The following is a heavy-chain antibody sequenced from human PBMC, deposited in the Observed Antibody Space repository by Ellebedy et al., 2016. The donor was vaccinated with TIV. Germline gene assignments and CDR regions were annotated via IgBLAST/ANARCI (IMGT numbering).Heavy chain of an antibody. D-gene: IGHD6-13*01. Sequence: PGGSLRLSCAASGFTFSDYAMGWVRQAPGKGLEWVSATPGSGSSTSYADSVKGRFTISRDNSKNTLFLQMNSLRAEDSAVYYCAKVGSSWSAGPREHDALDFWGQGTMVTVSS. J-gene: IGHJ3*01. V-gene: IGHV3-23*01. CDR1: GFTFSDYA. CDR2: TPGSGSST. CDR3: AKVGSSWSAGPREHDALDF.